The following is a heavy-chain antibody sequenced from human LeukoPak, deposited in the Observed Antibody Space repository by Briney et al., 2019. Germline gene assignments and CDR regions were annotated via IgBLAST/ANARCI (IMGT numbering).Heavy chain of an antibody. J-gene: IGHJ4*02. D-gene: IGHD6-6*01. CDR1: GFTFSSYA. CDR3: ARASYSSSSDLDY. V-gene: IGHV3-23*01. Sequence: PGGSLRLSCAASGFTFSSYAMSWVRQAPGKGLEWVSAISGSGGSTYYADSVKGRFTISRDNAKNTLYLQMNSLRAEDTAVYYCARASYSSSSDLDYWGQGTLVTVSS. CDR2: ISGSGGST.